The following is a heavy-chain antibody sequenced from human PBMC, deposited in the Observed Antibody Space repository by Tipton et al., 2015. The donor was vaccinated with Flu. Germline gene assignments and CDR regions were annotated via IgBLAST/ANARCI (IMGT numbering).Heavy chain of an antibody. V-gene: IGHV3-15*01. CDR3: TAGVGATDHDY. J-gene: IGHJ4*02. CDR2: IKSKTDGATR. Sequence: QLVQSGAEVKKPGESLKISCQASGLTFNEAWMSWVRQAPGKGLEWVGRIKSKTDGATRDFAAPVRGRFSISRHDSENTLYLQMNSLKTEDTAVYYCTAGVGATDHDYWGQGTLVTVSS. CDR1: GLTFNEAW. D-gene: IGHD1-26*01.